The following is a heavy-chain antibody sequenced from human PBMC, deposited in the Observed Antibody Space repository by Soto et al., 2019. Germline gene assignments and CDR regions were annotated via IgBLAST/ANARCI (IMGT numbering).Heavy chain of an antibody. V-gene: IGHV1-69*06. J-gene: IGHJ6*02. CDR1: GGTFSSYA. CDR3: ARGGFSSGWYSSVDYYYGMDV. D-gene: IGHD6-19*01. Sequence: QVQLVQSGAEVKKPGSSVKVSCKASGGTFSSYAISWVRQAPGQGLEWMGGIIPIFGTANYAQKFQDRVTITADKSTSTAYMELSSLRSEDTAVYYCARGGFSSGWYSSVDYYYGMDVWGQGTTVTVSS. CDR2: IIPIFGTA.